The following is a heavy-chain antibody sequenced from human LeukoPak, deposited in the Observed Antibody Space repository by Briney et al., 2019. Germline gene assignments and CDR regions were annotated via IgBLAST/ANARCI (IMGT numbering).Heavy chain of an antibody. CDR2: IYTSGST. V-gene: IGHV4-4*07. D-gene: IGHD2-2*01. CDR1: GGSISSYY. CDR3: ARDLVPARNRYYFDY. J-gene: IGHJ4*02. Sequence: SETLSLTCTVSGGSISSYYWSWTRQPAGKGLEWIGRIYTSGSTNYNPSLKSRVTMSVDTSKNQFSLKLSSVTAADTAVYYCARDLVPARNRYYFDYWGQGTLVTVSS.